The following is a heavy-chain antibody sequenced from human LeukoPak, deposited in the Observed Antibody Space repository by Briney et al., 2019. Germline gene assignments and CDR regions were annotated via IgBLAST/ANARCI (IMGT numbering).Heavy chain of an antibody. Sequence: GGSLRLSCAASGFTFSSYSMNWVRQVPGKGLEWVSSISSSSSYIYYADSVKGRFTISRDNAKNSLYLQMNSLRAEDTAVYYCARLHRMYYYYYMDVWGKGTTVTVSS. CDR3: ARLHRMYYYYYMDV. CDR1: GFTFSSYS. CDR2: ISSSSSYI. V-gene: IGHV3-21*01. J-gene: IGHJ6*03. D-gene: IGHD2-8*01.